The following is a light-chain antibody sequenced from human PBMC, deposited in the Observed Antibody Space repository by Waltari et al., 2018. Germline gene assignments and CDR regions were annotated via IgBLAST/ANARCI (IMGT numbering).Light chain of an antibody. Sequence: DIQMTQSPSSLSASVGDRVTITCRASQSISSYLNWYQQKPGKAPKLLIYAASSLQSGVPSRFSGSGSGTEFTLTIRSLQPEDFATYYCQQSYSKITFGQGTRLEIK. CDR1: QSISSY. CDR2: AAS. CDR3: QQSYSKIT. V-gene: IGKV1-39*01. J-gene: IGKJ5*01.